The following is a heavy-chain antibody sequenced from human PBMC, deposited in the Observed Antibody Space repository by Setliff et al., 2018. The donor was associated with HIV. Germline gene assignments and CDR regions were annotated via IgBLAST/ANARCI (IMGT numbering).Heavy chain of an antibody. V-gene: IGHV4-59*08. CDR2: TFDNGNT. Sequence: SETLSLTCSISGGSISFYYWNWLRQTPGKGLEWIAYTFDNGNTHYNPSLESRVTLSLDTSRNLFSLRLASVTAADTAVYYCARLGDHDSSGYSWFDYWGQGTLVTVSS. D-gene: IGHD3-22*01. CDR3: ARLGDHDSSGYSWFDY. CDR1: GGSISFYY. J-gene: IGHJ4*02.